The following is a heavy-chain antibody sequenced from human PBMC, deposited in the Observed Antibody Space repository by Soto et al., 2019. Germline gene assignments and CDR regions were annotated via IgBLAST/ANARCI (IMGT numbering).Heavy chain of an antibody. CDR3: ASGRSRDYYYGMDV. CDR1: GFNVSSNY. J-gene: IGHJ6*02. V-gene: IGHV3-53*01. CDR2: IYSGGST. Sequence: PGGSLRLSCPASGFNVSSNYISWVRQTKGKGLEWVSVIYSGGSTYYADSVKGRFTISRDNSKNTLYLQMNSLRAEDTAVYYCASGRSRDYYYGMDVWGQGTTVTVSS.